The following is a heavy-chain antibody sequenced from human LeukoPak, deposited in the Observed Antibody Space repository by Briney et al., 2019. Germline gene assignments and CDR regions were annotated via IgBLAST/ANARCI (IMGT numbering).Heavy chain of an antibody. Sequence: GGSLRLSCAASGFTFTSYALDWVRQAPGKGLEWISVISGDGESTHYADSVKGRFTISRDNSKNTLYLQMNSLRAEDTAVYYCARLLKYSGSYYCDYWGQGTLVTVSS. D-gene: IGHD1-26*01. CDR2: ISGDGEST. V-gene: IGHV3-23*01. J-gene: IGHJ4*02. CDR1: GFTFTSYA. CDR3: ARLLKYSGSYYCDY.